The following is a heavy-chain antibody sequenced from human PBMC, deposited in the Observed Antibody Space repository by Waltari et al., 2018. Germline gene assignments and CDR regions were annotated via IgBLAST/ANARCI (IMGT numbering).Heavy chain of an antibody. CDR2: IYYSGST. Sequence: QVQLQESGPGLVKPSETLSLTCTVSGGSISSYYWSWIRQPPGKGLEWIGYIYYSGSTNYNPSLKSRVTISVDTSKNQFSLKLSSVTAADTAVYYCARESGSYYQRSVDYWGQGTLVTVSS. V-gene: IGHV4-59*01. D-gene: IGHD1-26*01. CDR3: ARESGSYYQRSVDY. J-gene: IGHJ4*02. CDR1: GGSISSYY.